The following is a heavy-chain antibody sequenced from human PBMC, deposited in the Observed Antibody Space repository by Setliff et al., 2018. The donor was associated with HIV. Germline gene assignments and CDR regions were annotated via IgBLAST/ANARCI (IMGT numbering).Heavy chain of an antibody. CDR3: TRWIVGSSNIFAFDV. Sequence: ASVKVSCKASGYTLTDFDIYWMRQASGQGLEWLGWINPKSGNTAYAQSFQGRVTLTTNTAISTVDMELSSLSSEDTAVYYCTRWIVGSSNIFAFDVWGQGTLVTVSS. D-gene: IGHD1-26*01. CDR2: INPKSGNT. J-gene: IGHJ3*01. V-gene: IGHV1-8*01. CDR1: GYTLTDFD.